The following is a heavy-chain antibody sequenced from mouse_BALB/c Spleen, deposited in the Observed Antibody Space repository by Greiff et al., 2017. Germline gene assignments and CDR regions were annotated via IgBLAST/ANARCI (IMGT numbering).Heavy chain of an antibody. Sequence: VQLQESGPGLVAPSQSLSITCTVSGFSLTSYDISWIRQPPGKGLEWLGVIWTGGGTNYNSAFMSRLSISKDNSKSQVFLKMNSLQTDDTAIYYCVGLRRGYAMDYWGQGTSVTGSS. D-gene: IGHD2-2*01. CDR2: IWTGGGT. CDR1: GFSLTSYD. J-gene: IGHJ4*01. CDR3: VGLRRGYAMDY. V-gene: IGHV2-9-2*01.